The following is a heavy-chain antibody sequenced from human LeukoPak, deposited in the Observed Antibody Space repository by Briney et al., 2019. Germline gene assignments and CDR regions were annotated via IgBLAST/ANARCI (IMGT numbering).Heavy chain of an antibody. CDR2: IYYSGST. V-gene: IGHV4-59*01. CDR1: GGSISSYY. J-gene: IGHJ4*02. D-gene: IGHD3-10*01. CDR3: ARGTRHLSGAGNY. Sequence: SETLSLTCTVSGGSISSYYWSWIRQPPGKGLEWIGYIYYSGSTNYNPSLKSRVTISVDTSKNQFSLKLSSVTAADTAVYYCARGTRHLSGAGNYWGQGTLVTVSS.